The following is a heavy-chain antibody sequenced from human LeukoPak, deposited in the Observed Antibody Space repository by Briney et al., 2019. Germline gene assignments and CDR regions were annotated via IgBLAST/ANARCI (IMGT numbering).Heavy chain of an antibody. J-gene: IGHJ4*02. V-gene: IGHV4-39*07. CDR1: GGSISSSSYY. CDR3: ARTYSSGWYVALRY. D-gene: IGHD6-19*01. Sequence: SETLSLTCTVSGGSISSSSYYWGWIRQPPGKGLEWIGSIYYSGSTYYNPSLKSRVTISVHTSKNQFSLKLSSVTAADTAVYYCARTYSSGWYVALRYWGQGTLVTVSS. CDR2: IYYSGST.